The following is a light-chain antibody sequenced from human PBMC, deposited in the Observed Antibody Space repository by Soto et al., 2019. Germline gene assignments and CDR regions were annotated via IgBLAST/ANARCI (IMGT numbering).Light chain of an antibody. CDR2: GAS. Sequence: EIVLTQSPGTLSLSPGEGATLSCRAGQSISSNSLAWYQQKPGQSPRLLIYGASYRATGIPDRFSGSGSGTDFTLMISRLEPVDFAVYYCQQYGGSLTFGAPTQVEI. CDR1: QSISSNS. V-gene: IGKV3-20*01. J-gene: IGKJ4*01. CDR3: QQYGGSLT.